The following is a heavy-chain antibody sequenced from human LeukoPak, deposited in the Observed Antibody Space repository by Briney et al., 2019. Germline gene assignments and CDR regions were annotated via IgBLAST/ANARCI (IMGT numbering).Heavy chain of an antibody. J-gene: IGHJ4*02. V-gene: IGHV4-38-2*01. CDR2: MYHSGST. Sequence: PSETLSLTCAVSGYSISSGYYWGWIRQPPGKGLEWIGSMYHSGSTHYNPSLKSRVTISLDTSKNQFSLKLSSVTAADTAVYYCTSGQWLANNDYWGQGTLVTVSS. D-gene: IGHD6-19*01. CDR1: GYSISSGYY. CDR3: TSGQWLANNDY.